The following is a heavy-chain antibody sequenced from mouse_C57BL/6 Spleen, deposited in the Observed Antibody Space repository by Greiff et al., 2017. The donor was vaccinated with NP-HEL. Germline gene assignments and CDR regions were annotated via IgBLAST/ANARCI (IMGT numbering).Heavy chain of an antibody. D-gene: IGHD2-5*01. Sequence: VQLQQSGPELVKPGASVKISCKASGYAFSSSWMNWVKQRPGKGLEWIGRIYPGDGDTNYNGKFKGKATLTADKSSSTAYMQLSSLTSEDSAVYFCARRDYSNYDWFAYWGQGTLVTVSA. CDR3: ARRDYSNYDWFAY. V-gene: IGHV1-82*01. J-gene: IGHJ3*01. CDR1: GYAFSSSW. CDR2: IYPGDGDT.